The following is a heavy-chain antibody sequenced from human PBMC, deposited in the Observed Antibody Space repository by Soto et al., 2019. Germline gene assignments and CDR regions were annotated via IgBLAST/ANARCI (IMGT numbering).Heavy chain of an antibody. V-gene: IGHV1-2*04. CDR2: INPNSGGT. D-gene: IGHD3-3*01. J-gene: IGHJ6*02. CDR3: ATDGQITTFGVASAPYALDV. CDR1: GYTFTGYY. Sequence: GASVKVSCKASGYTFTGYYMHWVRQAPGQGLEWMGWINPNSGGTNYAQKFQGWVTMTRDTSISTAYMELSRLRSDDTAVYYCATDGQITTFGVASAPYALDVWGQGTTVTVS.